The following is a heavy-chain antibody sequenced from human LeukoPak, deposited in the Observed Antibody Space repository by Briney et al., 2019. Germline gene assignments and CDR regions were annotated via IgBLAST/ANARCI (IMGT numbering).Heavy chain of an antibody. CDR3: AKEDHNWNERLYYYYGMDV. CDR1: GFTFSSYA. J-gene: IGHJ6*02. D-gene: IGHD1-1*01. Sequence: PGGSLRLSCAASGFTFSSYAMSWVRQAPGKGLEWVSAISGSGGSTYYADSVKGRFTTSRDNSKNTLYLQMNSLRAEDTAVYYCAKEDHNWNERLYYYYGMDVWGQGTTVTVSS. CDR2: ISGSGGST. V-gene: IGHV3-23*01.